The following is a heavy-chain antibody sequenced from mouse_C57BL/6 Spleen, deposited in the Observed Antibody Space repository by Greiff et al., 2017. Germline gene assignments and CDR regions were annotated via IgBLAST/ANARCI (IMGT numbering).Heavy chain of an antibody. J-gene: IGHJ4*01. Sequence: VHVKQSGPELVKPGASVKMSCKASGYTFTDYNMHWVKQSHGKGLEWIGYINPNNGGPSYNQKFKGKATLTVNNSSSTAYMELRSLTSEDSAVYYCARWLLRQAMDDWGQGAAVTVSS. CDR2: INPNNGGP. CDR3: ARWLLRQAMDD. V-gene: IGHV1-22*01. CDR1: GYTFTDYN. D-gene: IGHD2-3*01.